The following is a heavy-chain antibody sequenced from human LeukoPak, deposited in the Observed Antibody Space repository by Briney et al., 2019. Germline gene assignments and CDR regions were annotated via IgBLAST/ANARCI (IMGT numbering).Heavy chain of an antibody. V-gene: IGHV1-24*01. CDR3: AGVLRFLEWLFWFDP. CDR2: FDPEDGEA. D-gene: IGHD3-3*01. CDR1: GYSLSEVS. Sequence: ASVKVSCKVSGYSLSEVSMHWVRQAPGKGLEWMGGFDPEDGEAIYAQKFQDRVTITADKSTSTAYMELSSLRSEDTAMYYCAGVLRFLEWLFWFDPWGQGTLVTVSS. J-gene: IGHJ5*02.